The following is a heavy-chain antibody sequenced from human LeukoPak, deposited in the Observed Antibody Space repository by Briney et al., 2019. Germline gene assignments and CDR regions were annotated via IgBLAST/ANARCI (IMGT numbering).Heavy chain of an antibody. CDR1: GGSISSYY. CDR2: IYYSGST. J-gene: IGHJ5*02. Sequence: SETLSLTCTVSGGSISSYYWSWIRQPPGKGLEWIGYIYYSGSTNYNPSLKSRVTISVDTSKNQFSLKLSSVTAADTAVYYCARVLSSSGWTNWFGPWGQGTLVTVSS. D-gene: IGHD6-19*01. V-gene: IGHV4-59*01. CDR3: ARVLSSSGWTNWFGP.